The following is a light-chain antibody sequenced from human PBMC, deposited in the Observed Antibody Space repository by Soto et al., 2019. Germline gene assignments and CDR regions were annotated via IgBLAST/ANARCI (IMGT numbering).Light chain of an antibody. CDR3: QQYVSLPIT. V-gene: IGKV3-20*01. Sequence: EIVLTQSPGTLSSSQQERSTLXXRASQSIGSSYLAWYQQKPGQAPRVXIYGASTRATGIPDRFSGSGAGTDFTLTINRVAPEDFAVYYCQQYVSLPITFGQGTRLEIK. CDR2: GAS. CDR1: QSIGSSY. J-gene: IGKJ5*01.